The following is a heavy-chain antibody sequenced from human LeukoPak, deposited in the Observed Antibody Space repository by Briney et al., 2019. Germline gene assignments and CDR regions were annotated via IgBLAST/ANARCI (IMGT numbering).Heavy chain of an antibody. J-gene: IGHJ4*02. D-gene: IGHD5-18*01. V-gene: IGHV3-74*01. CDR3: ARARGNTYGYFEY. CDR2: INGDASST. CDR1: GLTLSGYW. Sequence: PGGSLRLSYAASGLTLSGYWMHWVRQAPGKGLVWVSRINGDASSTSYADSVKGRFTISRDSAKSTLYLQMNSLRVEDTAVYYCARARGNTYGYFEYWGQGTLVTVSS.